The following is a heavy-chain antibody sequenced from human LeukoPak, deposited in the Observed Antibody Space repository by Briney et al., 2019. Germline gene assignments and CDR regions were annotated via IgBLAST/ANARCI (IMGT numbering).Heavy chain of an antibody. Sequence: PGGSLRLSCAASGFTFSSYGMSWVRQAPGKGLEWVSAISGSGGSTYYADSVKGRFTISRDNSKNTLYLQMNSLRAEDTAVYYCAKDFGDVGYCSGGSCYFGFDPWGQGTLVTVSS. CDR1: GFTFSSYG. J-gene: IGHJ5*02. V-gene: IGHV3-23*01. CDR2: ISGSGGST. D-gene: IGHD2-15*01. CDR3: AKDFGDVGYCSGGSCYFGFDP.